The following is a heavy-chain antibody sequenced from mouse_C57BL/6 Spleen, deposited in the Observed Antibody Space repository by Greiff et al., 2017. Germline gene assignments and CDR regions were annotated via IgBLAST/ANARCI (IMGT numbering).Heavy chain of an antibody. D-gene: IGHD1-1*01. CDR3: TRCELLGCDESYLGY. CDR2: IHPTSGST. Sequence: QVKLLQPGAELVKPGASVKLSCKASGYTFTSYWMHWVKQRPGQSLEWIVMIHPTSGSTYYNEKVKGKATLTVDKSSSTAYMQRSSLTSEDSAVYYGTRCELLGCDESYLGYWGQGATVT. V-gene: IGHV1-64*01. J-gene: IGHJ2*01. CDR1: GYTFTSYW.